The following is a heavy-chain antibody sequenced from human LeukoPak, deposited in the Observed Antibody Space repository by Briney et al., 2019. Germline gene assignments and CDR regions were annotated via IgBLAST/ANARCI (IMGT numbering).Heavy chain of an antibody. Sequence: SETLSLTCTVSGDSISSYYWGWIRQSPGKGLEWIGYINYSGSTNYNPSLKSRVTLSVDTSKNQFSLKLSSVTAADTAVYYCARRGDYNRQGAFDIWRQGTTVIVSS. J-gene: IGHJ3*02. V-gene: IGHV4-59*01. CDR3: ARRGDYNRQGAFDI. CDR1: GDSISSYY. D-gene: IGHD4-17*01. CDR2: INYSGST.